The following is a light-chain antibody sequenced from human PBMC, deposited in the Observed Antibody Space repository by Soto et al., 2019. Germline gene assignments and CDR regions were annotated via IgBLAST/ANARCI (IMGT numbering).Light chain of an antibody. V-gene: IGKV1-5*01. J-gene: IGKJ1*01. CDR1: QDISRW. CDR2: DVS. CDR3: LQHNSYPWT. Sequence: DVQMAKAYTTLPASAGDRDTITCRASQDISRWLAWYQQKKGKXPEXXIYDVSTLQSGVPSRFSVIGSGTEGTITIGSLQPEDFPTYDCLQHNSYPWTFGQGTKVEIK.